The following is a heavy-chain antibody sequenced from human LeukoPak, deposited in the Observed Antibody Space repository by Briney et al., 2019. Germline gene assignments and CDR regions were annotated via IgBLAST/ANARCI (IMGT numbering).Heavy chain of an antibody. CDR3: ARTRRPYYYDSSGYGFDY. Sequence: SETLSLTCAVYGGSFSGYYWSWIRQPPGKGLEWIGEINHSGSTNYNPSLKSRVTISVDTSKNQFSLKLSSVIAADTAVYYCARTRRPYYYDSSGYGFDYWGQGTLVSVSS. J-gene: IGHJ4*02. D-gene: IGHD3-22*01. V-gene: IGHV4-34*01. CDR2: INHSGST. CDR1: GGSFSGYY.